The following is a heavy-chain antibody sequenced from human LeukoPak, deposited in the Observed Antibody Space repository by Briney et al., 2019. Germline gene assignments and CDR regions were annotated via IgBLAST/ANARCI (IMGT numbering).Heavy chain of an antibody. CDR3: ARAQGKEDYGGRFDP. CDR1: GFTFSSYA. D-gene: IGHD4-23*01. Sequence: GGSLRLSCAASGFTFSSYAMHWVRQAPSKGLEWVAIISYGGDNKYYADSVKGRFTISRDNSKNTLYLQMNSLRAEDTAVYYCARAQGKEDYGGRFDPWGQGTLVTVSS. CDR2: ISYGGDNK. V-gene: IGHV3-30-3*01. J-gene: IGHJ5*02.